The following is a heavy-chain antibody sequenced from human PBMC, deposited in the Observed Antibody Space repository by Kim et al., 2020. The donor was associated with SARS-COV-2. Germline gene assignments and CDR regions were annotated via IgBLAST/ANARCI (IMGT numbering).Heavy chain of an antibody. V-gene: IGHV3-7*01. CDR2: IKQDGNQK. J-gene: IGHJ3*02. CDR1: GFTFSSYW. D-gene: IGHD6-19*01. Sequence: GGSLRLSCAASGFTFSSYWMTWVRQAPGKGREWVANIKQDGNQKYYVDSVKGRFTISRDNAKNSLYLQMNSLRAEDTAVYYCARDGDLYSSGKDAFDIWGQGTMVPVSS. CDR3: ARDGDLYSSGKDAFDI.